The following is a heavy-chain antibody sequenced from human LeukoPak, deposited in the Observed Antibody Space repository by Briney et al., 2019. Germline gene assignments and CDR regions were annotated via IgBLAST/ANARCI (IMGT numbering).Heavy chain of an antibody. CDR2: FDPEDGET. Sequence: GASVKVSCKVSGYTLTELSMHWVRQAPGKGLEWMGGFDPEDGETIYAQKFQGRVTMTEDTSTDTAYMELSSLRSEDTAVYYCATDYYGSGSYYNVAYFDYWGQGTLVTVSS. CDR3: ATDYYGSGSYYNVAYFDY. V-gene: IGHV1-24*01. J-gene: IGHJ4*02. D-gene: IGHD3-10*01. CDR1: GYTLTELS.